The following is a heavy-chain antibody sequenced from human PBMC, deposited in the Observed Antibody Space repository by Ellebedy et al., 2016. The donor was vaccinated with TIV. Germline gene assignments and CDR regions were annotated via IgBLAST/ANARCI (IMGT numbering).Heavy chain of an antibody. CDR1: GFAYGGFA. CDR3: ARGKGPGSLLVDF. Sequence: GESLKISCAASGFAYGGFAMNWVRQAPGKGLEWVAFMSGDGGVQHYADSVKGRFTVSRDNPKSTVYLQMNSLRAEDTALYFCARGKGPGSLLVDFWGQGTLVTVSS. V-gene: IGHV3-30*04. J-gene: IGHJ4*02. CDR2: MSGDGGVQ.